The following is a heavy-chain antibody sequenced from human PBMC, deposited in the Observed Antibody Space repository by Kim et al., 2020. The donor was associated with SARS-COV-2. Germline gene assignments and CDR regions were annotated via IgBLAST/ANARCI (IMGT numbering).Heavy chain of an antibody. J-gene: IGHJ4*02. CDR2: IRQDGGEK. CDR3: ANYYYDSRGPAGQYYFDN. Sequence: GGSLRLSCAASAFTFRSYWMTWVRQAPGKGLEWVANIRQDGGEKYYVDSVKGRFTISRDNAKNLLYLQMDSLRAEDTAVYYCANYYYDSRGPAGQYYFDNWGQGTLVTVSS. D-gene: IGHD3-22*01. CDR1: AFTFRSYW. V-gene: IGHV3-7*05.